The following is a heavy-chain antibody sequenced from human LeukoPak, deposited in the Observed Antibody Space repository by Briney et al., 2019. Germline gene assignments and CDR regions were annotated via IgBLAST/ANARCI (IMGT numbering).Heavy chain of an antibody. J-gene: IGHJ4*02. V-gene: IGHV3-23*01. CDR3: AKAYFGVVIVFDY. Sequence: PGGSLRLSCAASGFTFSRHAMSWVRQAPGKGLEWVSAFSGSGGSTYYAESVKGRFTISRDNSKNTLYLQMNSLRAEDTAVYYCAKAYFGVVIVFDYWGQGTLVTVSS. CDR1: GFTFSRHA. CDR2: FSGSGGST. D-gene: IGHD3-3*01.